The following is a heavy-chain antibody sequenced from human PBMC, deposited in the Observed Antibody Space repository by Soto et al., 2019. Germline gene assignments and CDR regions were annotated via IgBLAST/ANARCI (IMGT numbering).Heavy chain of an antibody. Sequence: EVQLVESGGGLVKPGGSLRLSCAASGFTFSSFSMNWVRQAPGKGLEWVASIRSSSSFIYQADSVKGRFTISRDNAKDSLDQETDGLYCANAAWNCCSRDCYCSFDLWGRGTLVTVSS. J-gene: IGHJ2*01. CDR2: IRSSSSFI. CDR3: SRDCYCSFDL. V-gene: IGHV3-21*01. CDR1: GFTFSSFS.